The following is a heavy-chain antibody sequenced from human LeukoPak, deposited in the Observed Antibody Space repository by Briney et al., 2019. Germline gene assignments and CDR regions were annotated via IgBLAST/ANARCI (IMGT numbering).Heavy chain of an antibody. J-gene: IGHJ4*02. Sequence: SETLSLTCAVYGGSFSGYYWSWIRQPPGKGLEWIGEINHSGSTNYDPSLKSRVTISVDTSKNQYSLKLSSVTAADTAVYYCARGVAVDYWGQGTLVTVSS. CDR3: ARGVAVDY. CDR2: INHSGST. D-gene: IGHD2-15*01. CDR1: GGSFSGYY. V-gene: IGHV4-34*01.